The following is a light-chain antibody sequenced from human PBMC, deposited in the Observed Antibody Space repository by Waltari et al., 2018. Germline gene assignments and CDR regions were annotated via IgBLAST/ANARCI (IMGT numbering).Light chain of an antibody. Sequence: QSALTQPPSASGSRGQSVTISCTGTSSDVGGYNYVSWYQHHPGEAPKLMIFEVNKRPSGVPDRFSGSKSGNTASLTVSGLQAEDDAGYYCSSYAGSNNLVFGTGTKVTVL. J-gene: IGLJ1*01. CDR3: SSYAGSNNLV. V-gene: IGLV2-8*01. CDR2: EVN. CDR1: SSDVGGYNY.